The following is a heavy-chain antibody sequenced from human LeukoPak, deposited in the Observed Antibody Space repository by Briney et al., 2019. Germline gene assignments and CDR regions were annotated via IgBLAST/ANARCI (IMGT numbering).Heavy chain of an antibody. CDR1: GFTFDDYG. D-gene: IGHD3-9*01. CDR2: IYSGGST. Sequence: PGGSLRLSCAASGFTFDDYGMSWVRQAPGKGLEWVSVIYSGGSTYYADSVKGRFTISRHNSKNTLYLQMNSLRAEDTAVYYCARASPVYYDILTGYGYPYTSGFDYWGQGTLVTVSS. J-gene: IGHJ4*02. V-gene: IGHV3-53*04. CDR3: ARASPVYYDILTGYGYPYTSGFDY.